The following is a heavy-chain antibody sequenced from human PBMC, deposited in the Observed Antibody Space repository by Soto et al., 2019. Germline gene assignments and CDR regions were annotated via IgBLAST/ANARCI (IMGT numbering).Heavy chain of an antibody. J-gene: IGHJ6*02. Sequence: SGGSLRLSCVASGFTVSSNYMSWVRQAPGKGLEWVSTIHSGDSTYYADSVKGRFTISRDNSKNTLYLQMNSLRDEDTAVYHCVKGYWKGDVWGQGPTVTVAS. D-gene: IGHD1-1*01. V-gene: IGHV3-53*01. CDR2: IHSGDST. CDR3: VKGYWKGDV. CDR1: GFTVSSNY.